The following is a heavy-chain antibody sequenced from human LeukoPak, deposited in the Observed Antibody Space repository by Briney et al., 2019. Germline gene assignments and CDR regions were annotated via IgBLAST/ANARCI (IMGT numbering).Heavy chain of an antibody. CDR2: IIPKIGTT. J-gene: IGHJ4*02. D-gene: IGHD3-22*01. Sequence: SVKVSCKTSGGTFSTSSITWVRQAPGQGLEWMGRIIPKIGTTDFAQKFQDRVTLTADKSTTTAYMELTSLRSEDTAIYYCALMKNYYDSSAYSSESDYWGQGTLVTVSS. CDR3: ALMKNYYDSSAYSSESDY. CDR1: GGTFSTSS. V-gene: IGHV1-69*08.